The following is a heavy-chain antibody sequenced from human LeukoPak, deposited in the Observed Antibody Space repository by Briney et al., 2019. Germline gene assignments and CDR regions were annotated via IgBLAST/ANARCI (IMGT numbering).Heavy chain of an antibody. V-gene: IGHV4-4*02. CDR3: AREADTAMLL. J-gene: IGHJ4*02. D-gene: IGHD5-18*01. CDR2: IYHSGST. CDR1: GGFIASSNR. Sequence: SETLSLTRAVSGGFIASSNRWSWVRQPPGKVLEWIGEIYHSGSTNYNPSLKSRVTISVDKSKNEFSLKLSSVTAAHTAVYYCAREADTAMLLWGQGTLVSVSS.